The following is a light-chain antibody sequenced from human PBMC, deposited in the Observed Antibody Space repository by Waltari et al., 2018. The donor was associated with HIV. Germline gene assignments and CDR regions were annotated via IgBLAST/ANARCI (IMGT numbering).Light chain of an antibody. CDR1: IGNFRNNF. J-gene: IGLJ1*01. CDR3: ETWQTAQNSGL. CDR2: DND. Sequence: QSVLTQPPSVSAAPGQAVTISCSAAIGNFRNNFVSWYQHLPGTAPRLIIYDNDQRPAGIPDRFSSSKSGTTATLANSGLQTGDEAFYYCETWQTAQNSGLFGTGTKVTVL. V-gene: IGLV1-51*01.